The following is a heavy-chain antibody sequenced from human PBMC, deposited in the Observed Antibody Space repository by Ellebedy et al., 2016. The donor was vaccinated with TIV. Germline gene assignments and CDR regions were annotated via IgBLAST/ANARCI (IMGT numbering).Heavy chain of an antibody. Sequence: GESLKISCAASGFTFTSYTMNWVRQAPGKGLEWVSSISSTGYYIYYADSVKGRFTISRDNSRSTLYLQMKSLRAEDTAVYYCAKDLTFGGGSPQDWDYWGQGTLVTVSS. CDR2: ISSTGYYI. CDR3: AKDLTFGGGSPQDWDY. J-gene: IGHJ4*02. D-gene: IGHD3-16*01. V-gene: IGHV3-21*01. CDR1: GFTFTSYT.